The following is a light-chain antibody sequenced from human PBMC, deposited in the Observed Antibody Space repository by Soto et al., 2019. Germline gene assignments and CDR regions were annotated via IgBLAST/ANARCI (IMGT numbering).Light chain of an antibody. CDR1: QSISSY. J-gene: IGKJ1*01. CDR2: AAS. V-gene: IGKV1-39*01. Sequence: DIQRTQSPSSLSASLGDRVTITSRASQSISSYLNWYQQKPGKAPKLLIYAASSLQSGVPSRFSGSGSGTDFTLTISSLQPEDFATYYCQQSYSTLGTFGQGTKVDIK. CDR3: QQSYSTLGT.